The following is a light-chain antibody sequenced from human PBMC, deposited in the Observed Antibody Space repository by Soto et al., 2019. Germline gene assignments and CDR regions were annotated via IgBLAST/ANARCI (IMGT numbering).Light chain of an antibody. CDR1: QSVGTN. Sequence: EIVMTQSPATLSVSPGERVTLSCRASQSVGTNLAWYQQKPGQAPRLLIYDASVRASAFSATFSGSGSGTEFTLSISRLQFEDFAVYYCQQCNDWPPLCTFGGGTKLESK. CDR2: DAS. CDR3: QQCNDWPPLCT. J-gene: IGKJ4*01. V-gene: IGKV3-15*01.